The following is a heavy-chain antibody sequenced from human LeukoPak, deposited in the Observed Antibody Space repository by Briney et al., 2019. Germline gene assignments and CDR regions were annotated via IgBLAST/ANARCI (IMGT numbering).Heavy chain of an antibody. CDR2: FDPEDGET. CDR1: GYNLTELS. V-gene: IGHV1-24*01. Sequence: ASVKVSCKVSGYNLTELSMHWVRQAPGKGLEWMGGFDPEDGETIYAQKFQGRVTMTEDTSTDTAYMELSSLRSEDTAVYYCARDLGYCTNGVCHTRFDYWGQGTLVAVSS. CDR3: ARDLGYCTNGVCHTRFDY. D-gene: IGHD2-8*01. J-gene: IGHJ4*02.